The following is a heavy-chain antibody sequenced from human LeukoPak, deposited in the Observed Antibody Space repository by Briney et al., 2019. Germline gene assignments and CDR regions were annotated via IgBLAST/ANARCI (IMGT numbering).Heavy chain of an antibody. CDR2: MNPNSGNT. Sequence: ASVKVSCKASGYTFTSYDMNWVRQATGQGLEWMGWMNPNSGNTGYAQKFQGRVTITRNTSISTAYMELSSLRSEDTAVYYCARDYGGNSHFDPWGQGTLVTVSS. CDR1: GYTFTSYD. J-gene: IGHJ5*02. V-gene: IGHV1-8*03. CDR3: ARDYGGNSHFDP. D-gene: IGHD4-23*01.